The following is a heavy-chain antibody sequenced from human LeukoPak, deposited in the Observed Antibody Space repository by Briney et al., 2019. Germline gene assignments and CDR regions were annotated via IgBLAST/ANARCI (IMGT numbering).Heavy chain of an antibody. V-gene: IGHV1-3*01. Sequence: ASVKVSCKASGYTFTSYAMHWVRQAPGQRLEWMGWINAGNGNTLYSQKFQGRVTMTRDTSATTAYMELSSLRAEETAVYYCAKNKGATRKLDYWGQGTLVTVSS. D-gene: IGHD5-12*01. CDR1: GYTFTSYA. CDR2: INAGNGNT. CDR3: AKNKGATRKLDY. J-gene: IGHJ4*02.